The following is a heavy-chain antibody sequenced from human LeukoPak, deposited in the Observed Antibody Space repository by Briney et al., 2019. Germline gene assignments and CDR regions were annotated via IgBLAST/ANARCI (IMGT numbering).Heavy chain of an antibody. V-gene: IGHV3-21*01. CDR2: ISSSTSYI. J-gene: IGHJ4*02. CDR1: GFTFSSYS. D-gene: IGHD1-26*01. Sequence: GGSLRLSCAASGFTFSSYSMNWIRQAPGKGLEWVSSISSSTSYIYYADSVKGRFTISKDNAKTSLYLQMNSLKADDTAVYYCARDKIVGPTTLDYWGQGILVTVSS. CDR3: ARDKIVGPTTLDY.